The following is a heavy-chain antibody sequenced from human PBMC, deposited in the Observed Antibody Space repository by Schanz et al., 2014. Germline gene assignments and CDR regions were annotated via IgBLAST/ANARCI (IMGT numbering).Heavy chain of an antibody. J-gene: IGHJ4*02. CDR1: GGTFSSFG. CDR3: ARDRLECGAECYSVEVFEI. D-gene: IGHD2-21*01. V-gene: IGHV1-69*09. Sequence: QVHLVQSGAEVKKPGASVKVSCKASGGTFSSFGINWVRQAPGQGLEWMGRIIPSLGLAKYEQKFQDKVTITADTSTTTAYMELSGLRSEDTAVYYCARDRLECGAECYSVEVFEIWGQGPLVIVSS. CDR2: IIPSLGLA.